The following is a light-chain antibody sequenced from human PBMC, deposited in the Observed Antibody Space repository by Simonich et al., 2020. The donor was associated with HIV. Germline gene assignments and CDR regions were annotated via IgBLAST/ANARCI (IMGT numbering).Light chain of an antibody. J-gene: IGKJ4*01. V-gene: IGKV3-11*01. Sequence: EIVMTQSPVTLSVSPGERATLSCRASQNVSSNLAWYQQKPGRAPRLLISDASNRASGIPARFSGSGSGTDFTLTISSLEPEDFAIYYCQQRRNWPLTFGGGTKVDIK. CDR3: QQRRNWPLT. CDR2: DAS. CDR1: QNVSSN.